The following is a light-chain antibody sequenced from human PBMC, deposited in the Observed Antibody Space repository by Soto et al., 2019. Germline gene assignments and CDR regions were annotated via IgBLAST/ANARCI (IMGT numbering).Light chain of an antibody. CDR1: SNDVGGYKY. CDR2: EVN. Sequence: VLTQPASVSGAPGQSITISCTGTSNDVGGYKYVSWYQQRPGTAPKLIMFEVNNRPSGVSDRFSGSRSANTASLTISGLQAQDEADYYCSSYSSNNILSYVFGTGTKVTVL. J-gene: IGLJ1*01. V-gene: IGLV2-14*03. CDR3: SSYSSNNILSYV.